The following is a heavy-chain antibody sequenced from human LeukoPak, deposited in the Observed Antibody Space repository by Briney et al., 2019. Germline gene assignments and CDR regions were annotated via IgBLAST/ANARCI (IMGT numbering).Heavy chain of an antibody. CDR2: ISSSSSYI. J-gene: IGHJ4*02. Sequence: GGSLRLSCAASGFTFSSYSMNWVRQAPGKGLEWVSSISSSSSYIYYADSVKGRFSISRDNAKNSLYLQMNSLRAEDTAVYYCARGRIVVAPFDYWGQGTLVTVSS. D-gene: IGHD3-22*01. CDR1: GFTFSSYS. CDR3: ARGRIVVAPFDY. V-gene: IGHV3-21*01.